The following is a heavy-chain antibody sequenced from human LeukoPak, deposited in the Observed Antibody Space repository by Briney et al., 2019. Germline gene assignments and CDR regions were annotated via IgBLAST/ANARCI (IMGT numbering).Heavy chain of an antibody. CDR1: GYTFTSYG. D-gene: IGHD3-22*01. J-gene: IGHJ3*02. CDR3: ARDHVIVGDDAFDI. Sequence: ASVRVSCKASGYTFTSYGISWVRQAPGQGLEWMGWISADNGNTNYAQTLQGRVTMTTDTSTSTAYRELRSLRSEDTVVYYCARDHVIVGDDAFDIWGQGTMATVSS. V-gene: IGHV1-18*01. CDR2: ISADNGNT.